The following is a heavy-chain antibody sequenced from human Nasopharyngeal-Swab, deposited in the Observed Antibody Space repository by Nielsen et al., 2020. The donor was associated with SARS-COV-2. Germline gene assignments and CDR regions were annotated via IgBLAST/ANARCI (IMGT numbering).Heavy chain of an antibody. CDR3: TRTDYGSGSELDY. D-gene: IGHD3-10*01. CDR2: IRSKAYGGTT. V-gene: IGHV3-49*04. Sequence: GESLKISCTASGCTFGDYAMSWVRQAPGKGLEWVGFIRSKAYGGTTEYAASVKGRFTISRDDSKSIAYLQMNSLKTEDTAVYYCTRTDYGSGSELDYWGQGTLVTVSS. CDR1: GCTFGDYA. J-gene: IGHJ4*02.